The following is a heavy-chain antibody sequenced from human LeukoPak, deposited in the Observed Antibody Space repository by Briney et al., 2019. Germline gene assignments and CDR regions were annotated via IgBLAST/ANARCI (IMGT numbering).Heavy chain of an antibody. V-gene: IGHV3-11*01. CDR1: GFTFSDYY. J-gene: IGHJ4*02. CDR3: ARGGGPTVTTRSSIDD. D-gene: IGHD4-17*01. Sequence: GGSLRLSCAASGFTFSDYYMTWIRHAPGKGLEWVSYITHSGNTIHYADSVKGRFTISRDNAENSLSLQMNSLRPEDTAIYYCARGGGPTVTTRSSIDDWGQGTLVSVSS. CDR2: ITHSGNTI.